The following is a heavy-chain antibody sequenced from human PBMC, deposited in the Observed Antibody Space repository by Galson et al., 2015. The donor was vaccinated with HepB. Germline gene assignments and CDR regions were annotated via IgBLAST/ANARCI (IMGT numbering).Heavy chain of an antibody. CDR1: GGSISSSNW. J-gene: IGHJ4*02. V-gene: IGHV4-4*02. CDR3: ARVRTVYGSGSYLDY. CDR2: IYHSGST. Sequence: SETLSLTCTVSGGSISSSNWWSWVRQPPGKGLEWIGEIYHSGSTNYNPSLKSRVTISVDKSKNQFSLKLSSVTAADTAVYYCARVRTVYGSGSYLDYWGQGTLVTVSS. D-gene: IGHD3-10*01.